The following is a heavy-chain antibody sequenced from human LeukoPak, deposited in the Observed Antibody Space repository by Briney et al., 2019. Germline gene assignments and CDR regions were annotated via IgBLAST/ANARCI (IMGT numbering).Heavy chain of an antibody. Sequence: PSETLSLTCTVSGGSISSSSNYWGWIRQPPGKGLEWIGRIYYSGSTYYNPSLKRRVTISVDTSKNQFSLKLTSVTAADTAVYYCARTPRITIFGVVIGHFDYWGQGTLVTVSS. CDR1: GGSISSSSNY. D-gene: IGHD3-3*01. CDR3: ARTPRITIFGVVIGHFDY. V-gene: IGHV4-39*01. J-gene: IGHJ4*02. CDR2: IYYSGST.